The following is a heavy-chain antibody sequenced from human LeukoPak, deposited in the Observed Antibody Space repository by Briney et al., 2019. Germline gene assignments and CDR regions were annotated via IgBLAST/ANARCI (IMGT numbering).Heavy chain of an antibody. J-gene: IGHJ4*02. CDR3: ARDLRGYNSFDC. Sequence: GGSLRLSCAASGFTVSTNYISWVRQAPGKGPEWVSAIYRDDTTHYADSVKGRFTISRDNSKNTLYLQMNSLRAEDTAVYYCARDLRGYNSFDCWGQGTLVTVSS. D-gene: IGHD5-24*01. V-gene: IGHV3-66*01. CDR1: GFTVSTNY. CDR2: IYRDDTT.